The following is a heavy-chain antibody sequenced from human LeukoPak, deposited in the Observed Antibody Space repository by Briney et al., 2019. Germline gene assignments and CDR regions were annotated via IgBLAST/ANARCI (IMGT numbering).Heavy chain of an antibody. CDR3: ARAAYCGGDCSYYYGMDV. D-gene: IGHD2-21*02. CDR2: IYSGGST. Sequence: GGSLRLSCAASGSTFSSYAMSWVRQAPGKGLEWVSVIYSGGSTYYADSVKGRFTISRDNSKNTLYLQMNSLRAEDTALYYCARAAYCGGDCSYYYGMDVWGQGSTVTVSS. V-gene: IGHV3-66*01. CDR1: GSTFSSYA. J-gene: IGHJ6*02.